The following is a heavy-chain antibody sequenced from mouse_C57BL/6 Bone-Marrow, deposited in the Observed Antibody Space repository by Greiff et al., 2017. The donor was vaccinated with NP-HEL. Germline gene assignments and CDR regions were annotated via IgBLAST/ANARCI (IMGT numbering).Heavy chain of an antibody. CDR3: AKRDWYFDV. V-gene: IGHV5-17*01. CDR2: ISSGSSTI. J-gene: IGHJ1*03. Sequence: EVQVVESGGGLVKPGGSLKLSCAASGFTFSDYGMHWVRQAPEQGLEWVAYISSGSSTIYYADTVQGRFTISRDNAKNTLFLQMTSLRSEDTAMYYCAKRDWYFDVWGTGTTVTVSS. CDR1: GFTFSDYG.